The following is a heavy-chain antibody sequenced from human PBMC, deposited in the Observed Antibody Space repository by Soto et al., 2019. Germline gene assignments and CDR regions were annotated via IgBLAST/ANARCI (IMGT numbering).Heavy chain of an antibody. V-gene: IGHV3-13*01. CDR2: IGTAGDT. D-gene: IGHD3-3*01. CDR1: VFTFSRYD. Sequence: PGASQRLSYAPSVFTFSRYDMHWDRQNTGKGLEWVSAIGTAGDTYYPGSVKGRFTISRENAKNSLYLQMNSLRAEDTAVYYCARQVSYYDFWSGPLNPLDYGMDVWGQGTTVTVSS. CDR3: ARQVSYYDFWSGPLNPLDYGMDV. J-gene: IGHJ6*02.